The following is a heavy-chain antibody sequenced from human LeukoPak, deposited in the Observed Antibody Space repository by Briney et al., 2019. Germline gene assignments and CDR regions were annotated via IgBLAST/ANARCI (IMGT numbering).Heavy chain of an antibody. V-gene: IGHV3-66*01. CDR2: IYSGGST. CDR1: GFTVSSNY. CDR3: ARDYPYSSSFGHDY. Sequence: PGGSLRLSCAASGFTVSSNYMSWVRQAPGKGLEWVSVIYSGGSTDYADSGKGRFNISRDNSKNTLYLQMNSLRAEDTAVYYCARDYPYSSSFGHDYWGQGTLVTVSS. J-gene: IGHJ4*02. D-gene: IGHD6-6*01.